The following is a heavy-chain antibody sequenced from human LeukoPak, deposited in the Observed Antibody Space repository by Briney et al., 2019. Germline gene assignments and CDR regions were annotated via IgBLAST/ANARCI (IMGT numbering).Heavy chain of an antibody. CDR2: IRYEGSNK. CDR1: GFIFNSYG. V-gene: IGHV3-30*02. Sequence: GGSLRLSCAASGFIFNSYGMHWVRQAPGKGLEWVAFIRYEGSNKYYADSVKGRFTISRDNSKNTLYLQMNSLRVEDTAVYYCATLPYYYDSSGSFYFDYWGQGTLVTVSS. J-gene: IGHJ4*02. D-gene: IGHD3-22*01. CDR3: ATLPYYYDSSGSFYFDY.